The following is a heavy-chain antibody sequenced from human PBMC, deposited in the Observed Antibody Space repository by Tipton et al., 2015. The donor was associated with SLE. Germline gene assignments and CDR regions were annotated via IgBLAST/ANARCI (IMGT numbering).Heavy chain of an antibody. J-gene: IGHJ4*02. D-gene: IGHD1-26*01. V-gene: IGHV5-51*01. CDR1: GYSFTSYW. Sequence: VQLVQSGAEVKKPGESLKISCKGSGYSFTSYWIGWVRQMPGKGLEWMGISYPGDSDTSYSPTFQGQVTISAAKSISTASLQWSSLTASDTAMYYCAKRGRWDHFDYWGQGTLVTVSS. CDR2: SYPGDSDT. CDR3: AKRGRWDHFDY.